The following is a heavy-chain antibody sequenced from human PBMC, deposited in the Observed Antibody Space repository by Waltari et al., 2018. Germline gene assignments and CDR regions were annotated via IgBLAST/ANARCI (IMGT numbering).Heavy chain of an antibody. J-gene: IGHJ4*02. Sequence: QVQLVQSGAEVKKPGASVKVSCKASGYLFIDHYMHWMRQAPGQGLEWMGWINPKSGDTHYAQKFQGRFIMTRDTSISTAYMELSSLTSDDTAVYYCARGGTNVLESVVPKVPFNYWGQGTLVTVSS. CDR1: GYLFIDHY. D-gene: IGHD2-8*01. V-gene: IGHV1-2*02. CDR3: ARGGTNVLESVVPKVPFNY. CDR2: INPKSGDT.